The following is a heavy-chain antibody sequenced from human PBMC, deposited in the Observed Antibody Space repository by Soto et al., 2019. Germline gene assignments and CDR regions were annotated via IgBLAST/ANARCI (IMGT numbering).Heavy chain of an antibody. Sequence: DVQLVESGGGLVKPGGSLRLSCVASGPTFSTYGMNWIRQTPGKGLEWVSSITSSGIYIHYADSVQGRFTVSRDNAKNSMYLQMNSQRVQDTAVYFCARDESAGSSTSNRGQGTLVTVSS. J-gene: IGHJ4*02. CDR1: GPTFSTYG. CDR3: ARDESAGSSTSN. D-gene: IGHD2-2*01. V-gene: IGHV3-21*01. CDR2: ITSSGIYI.